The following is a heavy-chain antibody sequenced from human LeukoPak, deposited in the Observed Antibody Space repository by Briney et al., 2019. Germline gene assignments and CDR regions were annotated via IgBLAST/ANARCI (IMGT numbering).Heavy chain of an antibody. CDR1: GFTFSNYY. CDR2: FYSGGST. CDR3: ARIDSGGFYFDS. D-gene: IGHD3-22*01. J-gene: IGHJ4*02. Sequence: GGSLILSCAASGFTFSNYYMSWVRQAPGKGLEWVSVFYSGGSTNYGNSVNGRFTISRDDSKNMLYLQMNSLRAEDTAVYHCARIDSGGFYFDSWGQGTLGTVSS. V-gene: IGHV3-66*01.